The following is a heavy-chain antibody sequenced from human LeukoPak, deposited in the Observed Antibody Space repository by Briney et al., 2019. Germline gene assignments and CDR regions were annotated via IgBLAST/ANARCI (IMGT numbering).Heavy chain of an antibody. Sequence: PGGSLRLSCAASGFTFSSYSMNWVRQAPGKGLEWVSSISSSSSYIYYADSVKGRSTISRDNAKNSLYLQMNSLRAEDTAVYYCARSRRATSSSWYNWFDPWGQGTLVTVSS. D-gene: IGHD6-13*01. J-gene: IGHJ5*02. V-gene: IGHV3-21*01. CDR2: ISSSSSYI. CDR1: GFTFSSYS. CDR3: ARSRRATSSSWYNWFDP.